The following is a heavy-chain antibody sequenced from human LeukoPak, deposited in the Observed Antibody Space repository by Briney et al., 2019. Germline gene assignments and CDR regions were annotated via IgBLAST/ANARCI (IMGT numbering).Heavy chain of an antibody. CDR3: ARGSTRADDY. CDR2: VHHNGDS. D-gene: IGHD6-13*01. J-gene: IGHJ4*02. Sequence: SETLSLTCTVSGASISNHYWSWIRQSPGKGLGWIGYVHHNGDSNYNPSLKSRVATSIDTSRNQFSLTLYSVSAADTAVYYCARGSTRADDYWGQGILVTVSS. CDR1: GASISNHY. V-gene: IGHV4-59*11.